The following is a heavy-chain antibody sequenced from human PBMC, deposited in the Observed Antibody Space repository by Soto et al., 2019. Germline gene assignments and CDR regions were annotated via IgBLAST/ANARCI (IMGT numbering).Heavy chain of an antibody. V-gene: IGHV1-18*01. Sequence: QVQLVQSGAEVKKPGASVKVSCKASGYTFTSYGISWVRQAPGQGLEWMGWISAYNGNTNYAQMLQGRVTMTTDTSTSTAYMELRSLRFDGTAVYYWARDRYDSLTGYFPNWFDPWGQGTLVTVSS. CDR3: ARDRYDSLTGYFPNWFDP. J-gene: IGHJ5*02. D-gene: IGHD3-9*01. CDR1: GYTFTSYG. CDR2: ISAYNGNT.